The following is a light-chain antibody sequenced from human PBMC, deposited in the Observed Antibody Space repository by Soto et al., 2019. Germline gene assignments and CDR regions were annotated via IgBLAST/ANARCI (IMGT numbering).Light chain of an antibody. CDR2: AAS. CDR1: QDVSRY. V-gene: IGKV1-9*01. CDR3: QQLNSYVFA. Sequence: DIQLTQSPSFLSASVGDRVTITCRASQDVSRYLAWYQQKPGKAPNLLIYAASTLRSGVQSRFSGSGSETEFTLTISSLQPEDFATYYCQQLNSYVFAFGPGTKVDIK. J-gene: IGKJ3*01.